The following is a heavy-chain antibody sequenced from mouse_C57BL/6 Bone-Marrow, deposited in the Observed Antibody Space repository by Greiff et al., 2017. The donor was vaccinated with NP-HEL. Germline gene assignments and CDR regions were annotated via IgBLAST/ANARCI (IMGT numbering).Heavy chain of an antibody. CDR1: GFNIKDDY. CDR3: TTGPMDY. V-gene: IGHV14-4*01. J-gene: IGHJ4*01. CDR2: IDPENGDT. Sequence: VQLQSGAELVRPGASVKLSCTASGFNIKDDYMHWVKQRPEQGLEWIGWIDPENGDTEYASKFQGKATITADTSSNTAYLQLSSLTSEDTAVYYCTTGPMDYWGQGTSVTVSS.